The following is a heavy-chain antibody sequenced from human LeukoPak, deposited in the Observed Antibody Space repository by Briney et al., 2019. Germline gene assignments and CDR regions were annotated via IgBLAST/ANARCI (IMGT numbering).Heavy chain of an antibody. CDR3: ARSGRYRIAAAGKGRWFDP. CDR2: INPNSGGT. CDR1: GYTFTGYY. J-gene: IGHJ5*02. Sequence: ASVKVSCKASGYTFTGYYMHWVRQAPGQGLEWMGWINPNSGGTNYAQKFQGRVTMTRDTSISTAYMELSRLRSDDTAVYYCARSGRYRIAAAGKGRWFDPWGQGTLVTVSS. D-gene: IGHD6-13*01. V-gene: IGHV1-2*02.